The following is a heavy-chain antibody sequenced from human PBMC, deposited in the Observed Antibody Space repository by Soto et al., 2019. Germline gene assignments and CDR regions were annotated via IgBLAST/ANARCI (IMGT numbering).Heavy chain of an antibody. J-gene: IGHJ4*02. D-gene: IGHD2-15*01. CDR2: MYYSGST. V-gene: IGHV4-59*01. CDR3: ARDSPSGSSFDY. Sequence: SGTLSLTCTVSGGSITSYYWSWIRQPPGKGLEWIGYMYYSGSTNYNPSLKSRVTISVDTSKNQFSLKLSSVAAADTAVYSCARDSPSGSSFDYWGQGTLDPVSS. CDR1: GGSITSYY.